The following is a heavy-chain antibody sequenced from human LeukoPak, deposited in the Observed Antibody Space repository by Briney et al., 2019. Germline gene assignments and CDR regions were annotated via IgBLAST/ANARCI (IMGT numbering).Heavy chain of an antibody. CDR3: ARLRRNSDKSGFYYYYDY. Sequence: VGFLRLSCPASGLTFSSFSFNWVRQGPGKGLESVSSMNTVASYIYYADSVKGRFTISRDNAKNSLYLQMNSLRAEDTGVYYCARLRRNSDKSGFYYYYDYWGQGTLVTVSS. J-gene: IGHJ4*02. CDR1: GLTFSSFS. V-gene: IGHV3-21*06. D-gene: IGHD3-22*01. CDR2: MNTVASYI.